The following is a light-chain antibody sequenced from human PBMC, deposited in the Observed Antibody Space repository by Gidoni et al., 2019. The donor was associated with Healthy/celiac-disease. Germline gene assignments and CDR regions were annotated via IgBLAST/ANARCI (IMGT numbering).Light chain of an antibody. V-gene: IGKV2-28*01. CDR1: HSLLHSNGYNY. Sequence: DIVMTQSPLPLPVTPGEPAPISCRSSHSLLHSNGYNYFDWYLQKPGQSPHPLIYLGSNRAAGVPDRFSGSGSGTDFTLKSSRVEAEDVGVYYCMQALQTPTFGQGTKVEIK. CDR2: LGS. CDR3: MQALQTPT. J-gene: IGKJ1*01.